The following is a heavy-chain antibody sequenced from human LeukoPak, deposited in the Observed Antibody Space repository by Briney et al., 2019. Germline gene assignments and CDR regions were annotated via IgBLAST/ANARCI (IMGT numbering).Heavy chain of an antibody. D-gene: IGHD6-19*01. V-gene: IGHV3-69-1*01. CDR1: GFTFSDYY. CDR2: ISSSSTI. Sequence: PWGSLRLSCAASGFTFSDYYMNWVPQAPGKGLEWVSSISSSSTIYYADSVKGRFTISRDNAKNSLYLQMNSLRAEDTAVYYCARDIAVAALDYWGQGTLVTVSS. J-gene: IGHJ4*02. CDR3: ARDIAVAALDY.